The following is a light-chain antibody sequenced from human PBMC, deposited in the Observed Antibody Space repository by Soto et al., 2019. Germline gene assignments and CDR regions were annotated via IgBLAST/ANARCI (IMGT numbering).Light chain of an antibody. Sequence: DIQMTQSPSSLSASVRDRVTISCRASQSISNYLNWYQQRPGKAPKLLIYAAATLQSGVPSRFSGSGSGTDFTLTISSLQPEDFATYYCQQSYSTPGTFGQGTRWIS. V-gene: IGKV1-39*01. CDR2: AAA. J-gene: IGKJ1*01. CDR3: QQSYSTPGT. CDR1: QSISNY.